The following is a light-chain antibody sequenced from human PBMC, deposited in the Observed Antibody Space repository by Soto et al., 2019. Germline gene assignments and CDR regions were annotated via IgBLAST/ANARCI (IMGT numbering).Light chain of an antibody. J-gene: IGLJ1*01. CDR1: SSDVGGYNY. V-gene: IGLV2-8*01. Sequence: QSVLTQPPSASGSPGQSVTISCTGTSSDVGGYNYVSWYQQHPGKAPKLMIYEVSKRPSGVPDRFSGSKSGNTASLTVSGLQAEHEADYYCSSYAGSNNFDVFGTGTKVTVL. CDR3: SSYAGSNNFDV. CDR2: EVS.